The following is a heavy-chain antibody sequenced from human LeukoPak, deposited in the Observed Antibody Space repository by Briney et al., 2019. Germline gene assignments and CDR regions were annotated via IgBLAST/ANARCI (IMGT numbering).Heavy chain of an antibody. Sequence: PGGSLRLSCAASGFTFDDYAMHWVRQAPGKGLEWVSGISWNSGSIVYADSVKGRFTISRDNAKNSLYLQMNSLRAEDMALYYCAKDATLTRAYLDIWGPDTLLTASS. V-gene: IGHV3-9*03. CDR1: GFTFDDYA. J-gene: IGHJ2*01. CDR2: ISWNSGSI. D-gene: IGHD3-16*01. CDR3: AKDATLTRAYLDI.